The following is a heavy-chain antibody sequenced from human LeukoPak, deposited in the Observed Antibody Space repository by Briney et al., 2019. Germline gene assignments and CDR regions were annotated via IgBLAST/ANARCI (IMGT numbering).Heavy chain of an antibody. CDR1: GGSISSYY. CDR2: ISNSGST. Sequence: SETLSLTCTVPGGSISSYYWSWVRQPPGKGPEWIGNISNSGSTDYNPSLKRRVTISVDTSKNQLSLKLSPVTAADTAVYYCARHNDHSRAFDIWGQGTMVTVSS. V-gene: IGHV4-59*08. D-gene: IGHD4-11*01. CDR3: ARHNDHSRAFDI. J-gene: IGHJ3*02.